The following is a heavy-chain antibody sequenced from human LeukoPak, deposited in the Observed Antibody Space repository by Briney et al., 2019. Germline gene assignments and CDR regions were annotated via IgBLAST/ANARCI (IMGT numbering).Heavy chain of an antibody. V-gene: IGHV3-7*03. Sequence: GGSLRLSCAASGFRFSGYWMTWVRQAPGKGLEWVANIKGGGSETSYVTSVRGRFTISRDNAKNSLYLQMNNLRVEDTAVYYCAREEVKSFGNWGQGTLVTVSS. CDR2: IKGGGSET. CDR1: GFRFSGYW. CDR3: AREEVKSFGN. J-gene: IGHJ4*02.